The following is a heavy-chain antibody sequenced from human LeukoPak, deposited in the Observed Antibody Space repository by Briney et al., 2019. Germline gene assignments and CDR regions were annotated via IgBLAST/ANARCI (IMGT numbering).Heavy chain of an antibody. D-gene: IGHD2-21*02. V-gene: IGHV4-34*01. Sequence: SETLALTCAVYGGSFTDYYWSWIRHLPGKGLEWIGEIHHRAGANYNPSLWGRVTISADTSKNQFSLHLTSVTAADTATFYCARGPVRDDGLTGISYYFGLDVWGHGTTVTVFS. CDR3: ARGPVRDDGLTGISYYFGLDV. CDR2: IHHRAGA. CDR1: GGSFTDYY. J-gene: IGHJ6*02.